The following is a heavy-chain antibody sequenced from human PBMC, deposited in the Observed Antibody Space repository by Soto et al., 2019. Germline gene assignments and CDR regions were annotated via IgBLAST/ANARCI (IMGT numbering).Heavy chain of an antibody. CDR3: ARAPYYDSSGYQCYFDY. Sequence: ASVKVSCKASGYTFTGYYMHWVRQAPGQGLEWMGWINPNSGGTNYAQKFQGWATMTRDTSISTAYMELSRLRSDDTAVYYCARAPYYDSSGYQCYFDYWGQGTLVTVSS. V-gene: IGHV1-2*04. CDR1: GYTFTGYY. J-gene: IGHJ4*02. CDR2: INPNSGGT. D-gene: IGHD3-22*01.